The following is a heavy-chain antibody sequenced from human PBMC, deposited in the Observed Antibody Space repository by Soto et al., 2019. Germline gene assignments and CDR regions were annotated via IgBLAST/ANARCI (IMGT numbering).Heavy chain of an antibody. V-gene: IGHV3-7*01. CDR3: ARELRPQWLARYYYYGMDV. CDR1: GFTFSSYW. J-gene: IGHJ6*02. Sequence: EVQLVESGGGLVQPGGSLRLSCAASGFTFSSYWMSWVRQAPGKGLEWVANIKQDGSEKYYVDSVKGRFTISRDNAKNSLYLQMNSLRAEDTAVYYCARELRPQWLARYYYYGMDVWGQGTTVTVSS. CDR2: IKQDGSEK. D-gene: IGHD6-19*01.